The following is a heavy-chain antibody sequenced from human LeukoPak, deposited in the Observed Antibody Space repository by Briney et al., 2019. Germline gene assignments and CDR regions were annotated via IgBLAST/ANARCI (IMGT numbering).Heavy chain of an antibody. CDR1: GFTFSSYA. CDR3: ARRGSWGEPRPFDY. CDR2: ISSSSSYI. Sequence: GGSLRLSCAASGFTFSSYAVSWVRQAPGKGLEWVSSISSSSSYIYYADSVKGRFTISRDNAKNSLYLQMNSLRAEDTAVYYCARRGSWGEPRPFDYWGQGSLVTVSS. V-gene: IGHV3-21*01. J-gene: IGHJ4*02. D-gene: IGHD3-16*01.